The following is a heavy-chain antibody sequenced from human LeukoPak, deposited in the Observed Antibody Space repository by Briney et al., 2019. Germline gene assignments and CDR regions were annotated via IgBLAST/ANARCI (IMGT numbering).Heavy chain of an antibody. J-gene: IGHJ5*02. Sequence: SETLSLTCTVSGGSISSYYWSWIRQPAGKGLEWIGRIYTSGSTNYNPSLKSRVTMSVDTSKNQFSLELSSVTAADTAVYYCARDHADYDFWSGFPGGGWFDPWGQGTLVTVSS. CDR2: IYTSGST. CDR3: ARDHADYDFWSGFPGGGWFDP. V-gene: IGHV4-4*07. D-gene: IGHD3-3*01. CDR1: GGSISSYY.